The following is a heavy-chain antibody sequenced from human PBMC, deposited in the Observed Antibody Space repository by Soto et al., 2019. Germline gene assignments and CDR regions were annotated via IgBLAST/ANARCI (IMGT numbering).Heavy chain of an antibody. J-gene: IGHJ3*02. D-gene: IGHD3-22*01. CDR1: GGSISSGDYY. V-gene: IGHV4-30-4*01. CDR2: IYYSGST. CDR3: ARVPVVVIPDDAFDI. Sequence: QVQLQESGPGLVKPSQTLSLTCTVSGGSISSGDYYWSWIRQPPGKGLEWIGYIYYSGSTYYNPSLKSRVTLSVDTSKNQYSLKLSSVTAADTAVYYCARVPVVVIPDDAFDIWGQGTMVTVSS.